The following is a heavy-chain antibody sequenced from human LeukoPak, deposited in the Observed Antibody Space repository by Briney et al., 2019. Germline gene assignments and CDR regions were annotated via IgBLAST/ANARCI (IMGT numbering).Heavy chain of an antibody. Sequence: PGGSLRLSCAASGFTFSSYSMNWVRQAPGKGLEWVSSISSSSYIYYADSVKGRFTISRDNAKNSLYLQMNSLRAEDTAVYYCARAVDNCSSTSCSLYYYYGMDVWGQGTTVTVSS. V-gene: IGHV3-21*01. CDR1: GFTFSSYS. CDR3: ARAVDNCSSTSCSLYYYYGMDV. J-gene: IGHJ6*02. D-gene: IGHD2-2*01. CDR2: ISSSSYI.